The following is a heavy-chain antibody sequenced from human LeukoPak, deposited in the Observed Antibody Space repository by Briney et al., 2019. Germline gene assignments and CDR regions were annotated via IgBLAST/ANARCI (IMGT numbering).Heavy chain of an antibody. CDR1: GVSIRYDGYY. J-gene: IGHJ4*02. Sequence: KASETLSLTCSVSGVSIRYDGYYWAWIRQPPGKGLEWIGSIYYSGSTYYNPSLKSRVTISVDTSKDQFSLKLSSVTAADTAVYYCARDRVAAADYFDYWGQGTLVTVSS. V-gene: IGHV4-39*07. D-gene: IGHD6-13*01. CDR2: IYYSGST. CDR3: ARDRVAAADYFDY.